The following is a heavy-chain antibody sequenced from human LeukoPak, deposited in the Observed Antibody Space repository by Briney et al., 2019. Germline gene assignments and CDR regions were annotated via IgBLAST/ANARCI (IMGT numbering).Heavy chain of an antibody. CDR3: AFESMTTVTFDY. D-gene: IGHD4-11*01. J-gene: IGHJ4*02. CDR1: GFTFSSYG. CDR2: IRHDGINK. V-gene: IGHV3-30*02. Sequence: QTGGSLRHSCAASGFTFSSYGMHWVRQAPGKGLEWVAFIRHDGINKYYADSVKGRFTISRDNSKNTLYLQMNSLRAEDTAVYYCAFESMTTVTFDYWGQGTLVTVSS.